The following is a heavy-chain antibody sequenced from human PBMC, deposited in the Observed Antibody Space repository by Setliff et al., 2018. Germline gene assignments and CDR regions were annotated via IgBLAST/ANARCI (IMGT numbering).Heavy chain of an antibody. CDR3: ARAVDSTGYFPFWYFDL. J-gene: IGHJ2*01. V-gene: IGHV4-34*01. CDR2: SNHSGNT. D-gene: IGHD3-22*01. CDR1: GGSFTNYY. Sequence: SETLSLTCTVYGGSFTNYYWGWIRQSPGKGLEWIGESNHSGNTTNHPSLKSRLAMSLDTSRSQFSLNLTSVTAADTAIYFCARAVDSTGYFPFWYFDLWGRGTLVTVSS.